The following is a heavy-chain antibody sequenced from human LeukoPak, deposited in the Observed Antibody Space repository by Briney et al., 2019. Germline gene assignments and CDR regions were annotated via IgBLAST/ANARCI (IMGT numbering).Heavy chain of an antibody. D-gene: IGHD5-18*01. V-gene: IGHV3-64*01. CDR2: ISSNGGST. Sequence: GGSLRLSCAASGFTFSSYAMHWVRQAPGKGLEYVSAISSNGGSTYYANSVKGRFTISRDNSKNTLYLQMGSLRAEDTAVYYCARGRWIQLWFDYWGRGTLVTVSS. CDR3: ARGRWIQLWFDY. J-gene: IGHJ4*02. CDR1: GFTFSSYA.